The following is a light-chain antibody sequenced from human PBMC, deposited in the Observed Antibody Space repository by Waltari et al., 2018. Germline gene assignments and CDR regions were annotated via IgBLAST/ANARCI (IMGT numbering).Light chain of an antibody. V-gene: IGKV3-20*01. Sequence: EIVLTQSPGTLSLSPGERATLSCRASQTVSSNYLAWYQHKRGQAPRLLIYGASNRAPAIPDRFSGSGSGSDFSLTISRLEPEDFAVYYCQQYGSSPLFTFGQGTRLEIK. J-gene: IGKJ5*01. CDR1: QTVSSNY. CDR2: GAS. CDR3: QQYGSSPLFT.